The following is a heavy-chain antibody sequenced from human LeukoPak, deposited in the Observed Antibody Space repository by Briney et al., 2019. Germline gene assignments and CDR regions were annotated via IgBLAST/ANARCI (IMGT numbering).Heavy chain of an antibody. D-gene: IGHD3-10*02. CDR3: VRWQSGSMFHPP. Sequence: SETRSRTCTVPGRSISSSGHYWGWFRQPPGKGLEWIGSIYYSGTTAYNPSLKSRVPISVDTFKNQFSLKSSSVTAADTAVYYCVRWQSGSMFHPPWGQGTLVTVSS. J-gene: IGHJ5*02. V-gene: IGHV4-39*01. CDR2: IYYSGTT. CDR1: GRSISSSGHY.